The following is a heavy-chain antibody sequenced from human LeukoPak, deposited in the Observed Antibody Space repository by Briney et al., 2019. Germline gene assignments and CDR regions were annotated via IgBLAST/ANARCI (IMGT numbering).Heavy chain of an antibody. V-gene: IGHV3-23*01. CDR1: GFTFSSYA. D-gene: IGHD1-26*01. J-gene: IGHJ6*04. Sequence: PGGSLRLSCAASGFTFSSYAMSRVRQAPGKGLEWVSAISGSGGSTYYADSVKGRFTISRDNSKNTLYLQMNSLRAEDTAVYYCAKNGADRPGGSYSFGRTVWGKGTTVTVSS. CDR3: AKNGADRPGGSYSFGRTV. CDR2: ISGSGGST.